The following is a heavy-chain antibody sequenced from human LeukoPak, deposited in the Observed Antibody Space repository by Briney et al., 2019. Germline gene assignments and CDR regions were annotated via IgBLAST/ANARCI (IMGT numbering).Heavy chain of an antibody. J-gene: IGHJ6*03. CDR3: ARGRITIFGVVIIRDFMDV. D-gene: IGHD3-3*01. Sequence: SETLSLTCTVSGGSISSSSYYWGWIRQPPGKGLEWIGSIYYSGSTHYNPSLKSRVTISVDTSKNQFSLKLSSVTAADTAVYYCARGRITIFGVVIIRDFMDVWGKGTTVTVSS. CDR1: GGSISSSSYY. V-gene: IGHV4-39*07. CDR2: IYYSGST.